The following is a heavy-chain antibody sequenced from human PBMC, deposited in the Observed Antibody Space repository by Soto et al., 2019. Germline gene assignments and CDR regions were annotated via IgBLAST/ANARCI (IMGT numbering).Heavy chain of an antibody. Sequence: SETLSLTCTVSSDSISSLYWTWIRQPAGKGLEWIGRIYSSGETNYNPSLTGRVIMSLDTSKNQFSLNLTSVTAADTAVYYCARASQCKSYFDCFAWLGYWGQGTLVTVSS. D-gene: IGHD3-9*01. V-gene: IGHV4-4*07. CDR3: ARASQCKSYFDCFAWLGY. J-gene: IGHJ4*02. CDR1: SDSISSLY. CDR2: IYSSGET.